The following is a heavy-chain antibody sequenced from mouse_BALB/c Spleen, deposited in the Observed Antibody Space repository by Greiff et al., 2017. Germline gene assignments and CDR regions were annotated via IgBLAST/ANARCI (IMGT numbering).Heavy chain of an antibody. CDR1: GFSLTSYG. J-gene: IGHJ4*01. V-gene: IGHV2-2*02. Sequence: VQLQQSGPGLVQPSQSLSITCTVSGFSLTSYGVHWVRQSPGQGLEWLGVIWSGGSTDYNAAFISRLSISKDNSKSQVFFKMNCLQANDTAIYYCARAPLLHYYAMDYWGQGTSVTVSS. CDR2: IWSGGST. CDR3: ARAPLLHYYAMDY. D-gene: IGHD1-1*01.